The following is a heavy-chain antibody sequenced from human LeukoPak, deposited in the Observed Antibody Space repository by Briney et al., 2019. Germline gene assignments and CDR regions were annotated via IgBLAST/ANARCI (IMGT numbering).Heavy chain of an antibody. CDR2: INPNSGGT. J-gene: IGHJ5*02. D-gene: IGHD6-19*01. CDR3: ARGLSGWWDDWFDP. Sequence: ASVRVSCKASGYTFTGYYMHWVRQAPGQGLEWMGRINPNSGGTNYAQKFQGRVTMTRNTSISTAYMELSSLRSEDTAVYYCARGLSGWWDDWFDPWGQGTLVTVSS. V-gene: IGHV1-2*06. CDR1: GYTFTGYY.